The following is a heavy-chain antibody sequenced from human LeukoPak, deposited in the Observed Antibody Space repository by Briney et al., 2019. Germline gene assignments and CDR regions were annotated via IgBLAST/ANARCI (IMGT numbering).Heavy chain of an antibody. J-gene: IGHJ3*02. CDR1: GGSFSGYY. CDR3: ARARRRRDIVVVVAATGKGKSDAFDI. V-gene: IGHV4-34*01. Sequence: SETLSLTCAVYGGSFSGYYWSWIRQPPGKGLEWIGEINHSGSTNYNPSLKSRVTISVDTSKNQFSLKLSSVTAADTAVYYCARARRRRDIVVVVAATGKGKSDAFDIWGQGTMVTVSS. D-gene: IGHD2-15*01. CDR2: INHSGST.